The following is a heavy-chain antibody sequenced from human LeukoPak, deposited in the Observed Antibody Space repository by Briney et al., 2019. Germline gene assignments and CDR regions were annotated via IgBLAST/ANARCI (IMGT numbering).Heavy chain of an antibody. CDR1: GFLFSAYY. CDR2: IDPEDGNS. Sequence: GATVKVSCKTSGFLFSAYYMHWVQQAPGKGFRWMGRIDPEDGNSTYAEDFQGRVTLTADMSTDTAYMELSRLTSEDTALYYCTTGRGAYDVFDFWGQGSLVIVSS. CDR3: TTGRGAYDVFDF. D-gene: IGHD1-1*01. V-gene: IGHV1-69-2*01. J-gene: IGHJ4*02.